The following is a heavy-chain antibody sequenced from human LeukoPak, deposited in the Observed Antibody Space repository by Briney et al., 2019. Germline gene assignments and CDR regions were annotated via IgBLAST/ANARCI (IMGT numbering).Heavy chain of an antibody. CDR1: GYTLTELT. V-gene: IGHV1-24*01. CDR3: ATLSTYYYDSRSVDY. D-gene: IGHD3-22*01. CDR2: FDPEDGET. Sequence: ASVKVSCKVSGYTLTELTMHWVRQAPGKGLEWMGGFDPEDGETIYAQKFQGRVTMTEDTSTDTAYMELSSLRSEDTAVYYCATLSTYYYDSRSVDYWGQGTLVTVSS. J-gene: IGHJ4*02.